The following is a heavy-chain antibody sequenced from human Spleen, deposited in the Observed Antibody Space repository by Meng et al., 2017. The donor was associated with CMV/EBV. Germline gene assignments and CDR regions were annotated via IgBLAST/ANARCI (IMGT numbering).Heavy chain of an antibody. CDR2: VNPNNGDT. V-gene: IGHV1-2*02. Sequence: ASVKVSCKASGYTFTAHYFHWVRQAPGQGLEWMGWVNPNNGDTNFSWRFQGRVAMTRDTSIGAAYMELRRLTSDDTAVYYCARAYGSGSAIDHFYFDHWGQGTLVTVSS. D-gene: IGHD3-10*01. J-gene: IGHJ4*02. CDR1: GYTFTAHY. CDR3: ARAYGSGSAIDHFYFDH.